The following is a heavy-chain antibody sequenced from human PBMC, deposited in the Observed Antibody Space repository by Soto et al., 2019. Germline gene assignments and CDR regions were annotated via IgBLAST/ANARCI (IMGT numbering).Heavy chain of an antibody. D-gene: IGHD1-26*01. V-gene: IGHV1-69*18. J-gene: IGHJ3*01. CDR2: LAPISGSP. CDR1: GDTFSHYV. CDR3: ARIGVGSRR. Sequence: VQMVQSGAEGKEPGSSVKVSCTNSGDTFSHYVMSWVRQAPGQGLEWMGSLAPISGSPNYAERFEGRLTSSADAGTSTMYMELRSLKYDDTAVYYCARIGVGSRRWGQGTMVTVSS.